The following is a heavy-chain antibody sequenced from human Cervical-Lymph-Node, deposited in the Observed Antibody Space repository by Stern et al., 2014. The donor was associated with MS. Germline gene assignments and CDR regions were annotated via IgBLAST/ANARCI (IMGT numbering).Heavy chain of an antibody. J-gene: IGHJ3*02. CDR1: GLTFDDYA. D-gene: IGHD6-13*01. Sequence: EVQLVESGGGLVQPGRSLRLSCAVSGLTFDDYAMHWVRQVPGKGLEWVSGISWNSDNIGYAESVKGRFTISRDNVKNSLYLQMNTLRAEDTAFYYCVKDGSSLTGGAFGIWGQGTMVTVSS. CDR3: VKDGSSLTGGAFGI. CDR2: ISWNSDNI. V-gene: IGHV3-9*01.